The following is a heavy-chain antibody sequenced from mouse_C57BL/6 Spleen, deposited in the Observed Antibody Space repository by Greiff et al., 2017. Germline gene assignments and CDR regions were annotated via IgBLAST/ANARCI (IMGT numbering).Heavy chain of an antibody. Sequence: EVQLQQSGPELVKPGASVKISCKASGYTFTDYYMNWVKQSHGKSLEWIGDINPNNGGTSYNQKFKGKATLTVDKSSSTAYMELRSLTSEDSAVYYCARSGYYGTRLDYWGQGTTLTVSS. CDR3: ARSGYYGTRLDY. CDR1: GYTFTDYY. D-gene: IGHD1-1*01. J-gene: IGHJ2*01. V-gene: IGHV1-26*01. CDR2: INPNNGGT.